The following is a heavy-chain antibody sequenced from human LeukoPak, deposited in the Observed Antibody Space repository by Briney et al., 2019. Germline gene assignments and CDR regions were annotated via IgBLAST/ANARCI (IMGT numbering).Heavy chain of an antibody. CDR3: ARLLDYDSSGDPDTFDI. CDR1: GFTFSSYS. CDR2: ISSSSSYI. J-gene: IGHJ3*02. V-gene: IGHV3-21*01. D-gene: IGHD3-22*01. Sequence: GGSLRLSCAASGFTFSSYSMNWVRQAPGKGLEWVSSISSSSSYIYYADSVKGRFTISRDNAKNSLYLQMNSLRAEDTAVYYCARLLDYDSSGDPDTFDIWGQGTMVTVSS.